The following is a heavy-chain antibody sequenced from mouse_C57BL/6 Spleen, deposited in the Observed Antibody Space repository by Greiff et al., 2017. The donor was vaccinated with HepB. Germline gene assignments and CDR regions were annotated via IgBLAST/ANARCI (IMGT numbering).Heavy chain of an antibody. CDR3: ARRDRALDY. D-gene: IGHD3-1*01. V-gene: IGHV1-69*01. J-gene: IGHJ2*01. Sequence: QVQLQQPGAELVMPGASVKLSCKASGYTFTSYWMHWVKQRPGQGLEWIGEIDPSDSYTNYNQKFKGKSTLTVDKSSSTAYMQLSSLTSEDSAVYYCARRDRALDYWGQGTTLTVSS. CDR2: IDPSDSYT. CDR1: GYTFTSYW.